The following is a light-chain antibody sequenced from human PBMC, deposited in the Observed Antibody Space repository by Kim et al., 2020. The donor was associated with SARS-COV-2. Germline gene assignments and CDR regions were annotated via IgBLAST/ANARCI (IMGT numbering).Light chain of an antibody. Sequence: SVSPGHAVSISCSGERLGDKYAFWYQQRSGQSPVLVIYQGDKRPSGIPARFSGFLSGNTATLTISGTQPMDEADYYCQAWDSSTAIFGGGTQLTVL. J-gene: IGLJ2*01. CDR2: QGD. CDR1: RLGDKY. CDR3: QAWDSSTAI. V-gene: IGLV3-1*01.